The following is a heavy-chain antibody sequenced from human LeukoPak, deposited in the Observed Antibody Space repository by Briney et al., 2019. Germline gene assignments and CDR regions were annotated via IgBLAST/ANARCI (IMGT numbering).Heavy chain of an antibody. J-gene: IGHJ4*02. Sequence: KPGGSLRLSCAASGFTFSSYAMHWVRQAPGKGLEWVAVISYDGSNKYYADSVKGRFTISRDNSKNTLYLQMNSLRAEDTAVYYCARALHYYDSSGYYTPAGYWGQGTLVTVSS. CDR3: ARALHYYDSSGYYTPAGY. CDR2: ISYDGSNK. CDR1: GFTFSSYA. D-gene: IGHD3-22*01. V-gene: IGHV3-30-3*01.